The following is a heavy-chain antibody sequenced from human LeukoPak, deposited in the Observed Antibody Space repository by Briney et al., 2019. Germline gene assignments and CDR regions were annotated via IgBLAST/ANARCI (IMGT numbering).Heavy chain of an antibody. CDR2: INWNGGST. CDR1: GFTFDDHG. CDR3: AAGDRNGWYFDY. V-gene: IGHV3-20*04. Sequence: GGSLRVSCAAPGFTFDDHGMSWVRQVPGKGLDWVSGINWNGGSTGYADSVKGRFTISRDNAKNSLYLQMNSLRAEDTALYYCAAGDRNGWYFDYWGQGTLVTVSS. D-gene: IGHD6-19*01. J-gene: IGHJ4*02.